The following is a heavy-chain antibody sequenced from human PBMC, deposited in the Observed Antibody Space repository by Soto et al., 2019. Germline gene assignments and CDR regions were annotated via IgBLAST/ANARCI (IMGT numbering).Heavy chain of an antibody. V-gene: IGHV1-69*01. J-gene: IGHJ4*02. Sequence: QVHLVQSGADGRKSGSSVRVSCTASGGGTLSNDAISWVRQAPGQGLEWLGRISPFFSTTHYSQSFQGRLTMTADASTGTVYMDLRSLKSDDTAVYYCAREVVTETTWGSFDSWGQGTLVTVSS. CDR3: AREVVTETTWGSFDS. CDR1: GGGTLSNDA. CDR2: ISPFFSTT. D-gene: IGHD2-21*02.